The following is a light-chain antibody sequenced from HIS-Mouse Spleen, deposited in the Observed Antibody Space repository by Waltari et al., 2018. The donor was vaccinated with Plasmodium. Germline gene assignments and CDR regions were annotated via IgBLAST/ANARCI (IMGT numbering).Light chain of an antibody. V-gene: IGLV3-27*01. Sequence: SYELTQPSSVSVSPGQTARITCSGDVLAKKYARWFQQKPGQAPVLVIYKDSERPAGIPERLSGSSSGTTVTLTISGAQVEDEADYYCYSAADNNRFGGGTKLTVL. J-gene: IGLJ3*02. CDR3: YSAADNNR. CDR2: KDS. CDR1: VLAKKY.